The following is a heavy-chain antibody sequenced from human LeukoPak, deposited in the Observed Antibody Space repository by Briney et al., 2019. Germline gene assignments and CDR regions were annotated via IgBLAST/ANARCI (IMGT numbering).Heavy chain of an antibody. CDR2: MNPNSGNT. J-gene: IGHJ6*02. V-gene: IGHV1-8*01. D-gene: IGHD6-6*01. CDR1: GYTFTSYD. Sequence: ASVKVSCKASGYTFTSYDINWVRQATGQGLEWMGWMNPNSGNTGYAQKFQGRVTMTRNTSISTAYMELSSLRSEDTAVYYCAREGAEYSRVYYYGMDVWGQGTTVTVSS. CDR3: AREGAEYSRVYYYGMDV.